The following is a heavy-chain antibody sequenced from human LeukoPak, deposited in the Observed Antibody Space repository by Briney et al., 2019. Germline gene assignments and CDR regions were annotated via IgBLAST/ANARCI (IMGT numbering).Heavy chain of an antibody. V-gene: IGHV3-21*04. J-gene: IGHJ4*02. D-gene: IGHD2-2*02. CDR1: EFTFSNYK. CDR3: AKGYCSSTSCYTDY. Sequence: GGSLRLSCAASEFTFSNYKMNWVRQAPGKGLEWVSSISSSSSYIYYADSVKGRFTISRDNAKNSLYLQMNSLRAEDMALYYCAKGYCSSTSCYTDYWGQGTLVTVSS. CDR2: ISSSSSYI.